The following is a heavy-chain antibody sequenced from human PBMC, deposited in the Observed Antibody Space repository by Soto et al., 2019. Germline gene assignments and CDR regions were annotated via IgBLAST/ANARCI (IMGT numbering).Heavy chain of an antibody. CDR2: IIPLFGTP. V-gene: IGHV1-69*01. CDR3: ASEGSGIGYGSGGNSHWYFDI. Sequence: QVQLVQSGAEVKKPGSSVKVSCQASGGTFRSYGISWVRRAPGQGLEWMGGIIPLFGTPLHAQKFKGRVTITGDDSTCTAYMELTSLRSVVTAVSYCASEGSGIGYGSGGNSHWYFDIWGRGTLVTVSS. J-gene: IGHJ2*01. CDR1: GGTFRSYG. D-gene: IGHD6-19*01.